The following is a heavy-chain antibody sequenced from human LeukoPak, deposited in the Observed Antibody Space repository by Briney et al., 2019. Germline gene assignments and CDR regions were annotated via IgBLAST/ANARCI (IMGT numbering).Heavy chain of an antibody. V-gene: IGHV1-69*13. CDR2: IIPIFGTA. Sequence: GASVKVSCKASGGTFSSYAISWVRQAPGQGLEWMGGIIPIFGTANYAQKFQGRVTTTADESTSTAYMELSSLRSEDTAVYYCARHTLSQYYFDYWGQGTLVTVSS. CDR1: GGTFSSYA. CDR3: ARHTLSQYYFDY. D-gene: IGHD3-16*01. J-gene: IGHJ4*02.